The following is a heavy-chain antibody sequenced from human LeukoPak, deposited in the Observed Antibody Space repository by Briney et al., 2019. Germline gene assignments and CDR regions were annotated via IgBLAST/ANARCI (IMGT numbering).Heavy chain of an antibody. D-gene: IGHD3-22*01. CDR1: GYTFTSYG. CDR3: ARKPLDYYETLDAFDI. CDR2: ISAYNGNT. V-gene: IGHV1-18*01. J-gene: IGHJ3*02. Sequence: ASVKVSCKASGYTFTSYGISRVRQAPGQGLEWMGWISAYNGNTNYAQKLQGRVTMTTDTSTSTAYMELRSLRSDDTAVYYCARKPLDYYETLDAFDIWGQGTMVTVSS.